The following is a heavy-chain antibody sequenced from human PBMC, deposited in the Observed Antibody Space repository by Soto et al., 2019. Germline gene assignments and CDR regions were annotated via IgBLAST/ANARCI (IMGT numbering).Heavy chain of an antibody. CDR1: GFTFSSYG. J-gene: IGHJ3*02. D-gene: IGHD5-18*01. Sequence: QVQLVESGGGVVQPGRSLRLSCAASGFTFSSYGMHWVRQAPGKGLEWVAVISYDGSNKYYADSVKGRFTISRDNSKNTRNLQMNSMRAEDTAVYYCAKGATWRQLWFSDAFDIWGQGTMVTVSS. CDR2: ISYDGSNK. V-gene: IGHV3-30*18. CDR3: AKGATWRQLWFSDAFDI.